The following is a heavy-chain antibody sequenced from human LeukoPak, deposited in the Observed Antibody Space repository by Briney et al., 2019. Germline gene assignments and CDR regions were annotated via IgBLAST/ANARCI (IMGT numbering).Heavy chain of an antibody. CDR3: ARNLAYCTSTSCYNDY. J-gene: IGHJ4*02. CDR1: GYTFTIYY. CDR2: INPNSGGT. V-gene: IGHV1-2*02. Sequence: ASVKVSCKASGYTFTIYYMHWVRQAPGQGLEWMGWINPNSGGTSYARRFQGRVTMTRDTSISTAYMELSRLTSDDTAVYYCARNLAYCTSTSCYNDYWGQGTLVTVSS. D-gene: IGHD2-2*02.